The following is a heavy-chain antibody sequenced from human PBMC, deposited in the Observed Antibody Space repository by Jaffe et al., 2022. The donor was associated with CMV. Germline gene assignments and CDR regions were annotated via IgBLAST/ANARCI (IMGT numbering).Heavy chain of an antibody. V-gene: IGHV4-34*01. CDR2: INHSGST. CDR3: ALVPVHDSSGYYPDGERFDY. CDR1: GGSFSGYY. D-gene: IGHD3-22*01. Sequence: QVQLQQWGAGLLKPSETLSLTCAVYGGSFSGYYWSWIRQPPGKGLEWIGEINHSGSTNYNPSLKSRVTISVDTSKNQFSLKLSSVTAADTAVYYCALVPVHDSSGYYPDGERFDYWGQGTLVTVSS. J-gene: IGHJ4*02.